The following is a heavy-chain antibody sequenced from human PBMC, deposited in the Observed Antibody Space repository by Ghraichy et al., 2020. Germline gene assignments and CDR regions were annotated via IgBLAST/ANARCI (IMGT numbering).Heavy chain of an antibody. CDR2: ISSSSSTI. CDR3: ARGGCSGGSCYRHYYYYYGMDV. J-gene: IGHJ6*02. D-gene: IGHD2-15*01. CDR1: GFTFSSYS. V-gene: IGHV3-48*01. Sequence: LSLTCAASGFTFSSYSMNWVRQAPGKGLEWVSYISSSSSTIYYADSVKGRFTISRDNAKNSLYLQMNSLRAEDTAVYYCARGGCSGGSCYRHYYYYYGMDVWGQGTTVTVSS.